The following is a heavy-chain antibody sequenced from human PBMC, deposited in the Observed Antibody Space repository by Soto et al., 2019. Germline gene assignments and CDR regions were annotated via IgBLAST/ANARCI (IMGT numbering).Heavy chain of an antibody. CDR2: ISAYNGNT. D-gene: IGHD6-13*01. J-gene: IGHJ3*02. CDR3: ARSIAAAGSDAFDI. V-gene: IGHV1-18*01. Sequence: ASVKVSCKASGYPFTSYGISWVRQAPGQGLEWMGWISAYNGNTNYAQKLQGRVTMTTDTSTSTAYMELRSLRSDDTAVYYCARSIAAAGSDAFDIWGQGTMVTVSS. CDR1: GYPFTSYG.